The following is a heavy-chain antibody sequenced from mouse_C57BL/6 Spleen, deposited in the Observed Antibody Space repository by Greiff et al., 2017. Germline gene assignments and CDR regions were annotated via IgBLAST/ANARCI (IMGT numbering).Heavy chain of an antibody. CDR2: IDPETGGT. J-gene: IGHJ4*01. D-gene: IGHD1-1*01. CDR1: GYTFTDYE. V-gene: IGHV1-15*01. Sequence: VKLVESGAELVRPGASVTLSCKASGYTFTDYEMHWVKQTPVHGLEWIGAIDPETGGTAYNQKFKGKAILTADKSSSTAYMELRSLTSEDSAVYYCTYYYGSSYYYAMDYWGQGTSVTVSS. CDR3: TYYYGSSYYYAMDY.